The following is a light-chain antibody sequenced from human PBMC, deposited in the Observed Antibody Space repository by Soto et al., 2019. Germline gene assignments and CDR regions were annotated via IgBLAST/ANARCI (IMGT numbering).Light chain of an antibody. CDR2: GAS. CDR3: QQYKNWPYT. Sequence: EIVMTQSPATLSVSPGEGATLPCRASQSVSSNLAWYQQKPGQAPSLLIYGASTRATGIPARFSGSGSGTEFTLIISSVQSEDIAVYYCQQYKNWPYTFGQGTKLEIK. V-gene: IGKV3-15*01. CDR1: QSVSSN. J-gene: IGKJ2*01.